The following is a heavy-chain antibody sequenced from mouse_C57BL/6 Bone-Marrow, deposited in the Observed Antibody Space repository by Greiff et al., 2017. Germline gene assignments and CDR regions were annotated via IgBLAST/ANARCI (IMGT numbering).Heavy chain of an antibody. CDR3: ARPTWNFDV. V-gene: IGHV1-59*01. Sequence: QVQLQQPGAELVRPGTSVKLSCKASGYTFTSYWMHWVKQRPGQGLEWIGVIDPSDSYTNYNQKFKGKATLTVDTSSSTAYMQLSSLTSEDSAVYYCARPTWNFDVWGTGTTVTVSS. CDR2: IDPSDSYT. D-gene: IGHD1-1*01. J-gene: IGHJ1*03. CDR1: GYTFTSYW.